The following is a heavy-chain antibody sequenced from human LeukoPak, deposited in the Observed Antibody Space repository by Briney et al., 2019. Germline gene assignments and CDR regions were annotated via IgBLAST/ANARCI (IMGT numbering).Heavy chain of an antibody. CDR3: AREDSSGAFDI. Sequence: PGGSLRLSCAASGFTFRSYDMDWVRQAPGKGLEWVAVVWYDESNKYYVDSVKGRFTISRDNSKNTLYLQMNSLRVQDTALYYCAREDSSGAFDIWGQGTMVTVSS. CDR2: VWYDESNK. J-gene: IGHJ3*02. CDR1: GFTFRSYD. D-gene: IGHD3-22*01. V-gene: IGHV3-33*01.